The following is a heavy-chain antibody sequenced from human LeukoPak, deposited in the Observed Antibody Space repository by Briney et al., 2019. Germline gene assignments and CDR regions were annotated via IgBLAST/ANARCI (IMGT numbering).Heavy chain of an antibody. J-gene: IGHJ4*02. V-gene: IGHV3-30*02. CDR3: AKPEILDDSEAFDY. Sequence: GGSLRLSCAASGFTFSSYGMHWVRQAPGKGLEGVAFIRYDGSNKYYADSVKGRFTISRDNSKNTLYLQMNSLRAEDTAVYYCAKPEILDDSEAFDYWGQGTLVTVSS. CDR2: IRYDGSNK. D-gene: IGHD1-14*01. CDR1: GFTFSSYG.